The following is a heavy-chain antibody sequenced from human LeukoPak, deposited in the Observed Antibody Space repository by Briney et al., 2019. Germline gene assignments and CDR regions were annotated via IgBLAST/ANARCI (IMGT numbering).Heavy chain of an antibody. CDR1: GGSISSGDYY. D-gene: IGHD6-13*01. CDR2: IYYSGST. V-gene: IGHV4-30-4*01. CDR3: AAPSSSYYYYYYGMDV. J-gene: IGHJ6*02. Sequence: KSSETLSLTCTVSGGSISSGDYYWSWIRQPPGKGLEWIGYIYYSGSTYYNPSLKSRVTISVDTSKNQFSLKLSSVTAADTAVYYCAAPSSSYYYYYYGMDVWGQGTTVTVSS.